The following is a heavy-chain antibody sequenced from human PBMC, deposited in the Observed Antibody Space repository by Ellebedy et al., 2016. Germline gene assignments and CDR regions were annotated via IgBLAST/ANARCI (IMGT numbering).Heavy chain of an antibody. V-gene: IGHV3-23*01. D-gene: IGHD4-17*01. Sequence: GESLKISXVASGFTFGNFFMSWVRQAPGGGLEWISTISGDGDTIVSADSVKGRFTISRDNFRNTLYLQMNSLRPEDTAVYYCYYGHYSGSWGQGTLVTVSS. CDR3: YYGHYSGS. J-gene: IGHJ4*02. CDR2: ISGDGDTI. CDR1: GFTFGNFF.